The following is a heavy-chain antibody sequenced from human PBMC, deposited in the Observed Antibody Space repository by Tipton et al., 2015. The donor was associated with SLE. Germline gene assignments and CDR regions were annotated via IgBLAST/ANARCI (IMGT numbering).Heavy chain of an antibody. V-gene: IGHV4-59*01. J-gene: IGHJ3*02. CDR1: GGSISSYY. Sequence: TLSLTCTVSGGSISSYYWSWIRQPPGKGLEWIGYIYYSGSTNYNPSLKSRVTISVDTPKNQFSLKLSSVTAADTAVYYCARDRGGGPTPDAFDIWGQGTMVTVSS. D-gene: IGHD3-10*01. CDR3: ARDRGGGPTPDAFDI. CDR2: IYYSGST.